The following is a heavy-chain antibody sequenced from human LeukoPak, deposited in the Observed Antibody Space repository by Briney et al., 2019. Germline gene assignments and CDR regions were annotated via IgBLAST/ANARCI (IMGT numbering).Heavy chain of an antibody. CDR2: INTNTGNP. V-gene: IGHV7-4-1*02. CDR1: GYTFTSYA. D-gene: IGHD6-13*01. Sequence: ASVKVSCKASGYTFTSYAMNWVRQAPGQGLEWMGWINTNTGNPTYTQGFTGRFVFSLDTSVSTAYLQISSLKAEDTAVYYCARDGSWYPYYYYYMDVWGKGTTVTVSS. CDR3: ARDGSWYPYYYYYMDV. J-gene: IGHJ6*03.